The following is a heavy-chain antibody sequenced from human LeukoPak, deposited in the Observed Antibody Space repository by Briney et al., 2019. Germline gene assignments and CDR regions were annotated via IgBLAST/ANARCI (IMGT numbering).Heavy chain of an antibody. D-gene: IGHD6-13*01. V-gene: IGHV4-34*01. CDR3: ARRTGYSSSWPSYYYYYMDV. CDR2: INHSGST. Sequence: SETLSLTCAVYGGSFSGYYWSWIRQPPGKGLEWIGEINHSGSTNYNPSLKSRVTISVDTSKNQFSLKLSSVTAADTAVYYCARRTGYSSSWPSYYYYYMDVWGKGTTVTISS. CDR1: GGSFSGYY. J-gene: IGHJ6*03.